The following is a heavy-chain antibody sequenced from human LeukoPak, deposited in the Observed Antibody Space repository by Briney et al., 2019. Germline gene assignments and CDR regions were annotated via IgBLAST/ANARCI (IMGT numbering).Heavy chain of an antibody. Sequence: ASVKISCKASGYTFTRYGISWVRQAPGQGLEWMGWINPYNGDTNYAQKLQGRVTMTTDTSTSTAYMELRSLRSDDTAAYYCARDGTLSQGVWGSYGSSFGGGDAFDMWGEGRMVTVSS. CDR3: ARDGTLSQGVWGSYGSSFGGGDAFDM. V-gene: IGHV1-18*01. D-gene: IGHD3-16*02. CDR1: GYTFTRYG. CDR2: INPYNGDT. J-gene: IGHJ3*02.